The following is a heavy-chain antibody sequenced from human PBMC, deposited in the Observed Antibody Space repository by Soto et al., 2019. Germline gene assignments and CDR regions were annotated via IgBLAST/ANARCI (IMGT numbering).Heavy chain of an antibody. CDR1: GFTFSSYW. CDR2: INSDGSVT. Sequence: GGSLRLSCAASGFTFSSYWMHWVRQAPGKGLVWVSRINSDGSVTNYVDSVKGRFTISRDNAKNTLYLQMNSLRAEDTAVYYCARGNSGSAFGYWGQGTLVTVSS. V-gene: IGHV3-74*01. J-gene: IGHJ4*02. D-gene: IGHD3-22*01. CDR3: ARGNSGSAFGY.